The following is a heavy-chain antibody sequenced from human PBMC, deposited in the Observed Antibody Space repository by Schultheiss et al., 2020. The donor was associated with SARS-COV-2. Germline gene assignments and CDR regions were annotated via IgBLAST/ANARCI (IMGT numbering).Heavy chain of an antibody. V-gene: IGHV4-61*01. D-gene: IGHD6-13*01. Sequence: SQTLSLTCSVSGYSVFSGTFYWSWIRQAPGKGLEWIGEINHIGTTTYNPSLKSRVTISVDTSKSQFSLSLSSMTAADTALYYCARRLGWGYSSSWKYWGQGTLVTVSS. CDR2: INHIGTT. CDR3: ARRLGWGYSSSWKY. J-gene: IGHJ4*02. CDR1: GYSVFSGTFY.